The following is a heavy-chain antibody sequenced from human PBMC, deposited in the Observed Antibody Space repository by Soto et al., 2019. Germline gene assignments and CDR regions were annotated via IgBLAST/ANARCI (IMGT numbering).Heavy chain of an antibody. CDR1: GFTFDDYA. Sequence: GRSLRLSCAASGFTFDDYAMHRVRQAPGKGLEWVSGISWNSGSIGYADSVKGRFTISRDNAKNSLYLQMNSLRAEDTALYYCAKDGISRMVHYYMDVWGKGTTVTVSS. V-gene: IGHV3-9*01. D-gene: IGHD1-20*01. J-gene: IGHJ6*03. CDR3: AKDGISRMVHYYMDV. CDR2: ISWNSGSI.